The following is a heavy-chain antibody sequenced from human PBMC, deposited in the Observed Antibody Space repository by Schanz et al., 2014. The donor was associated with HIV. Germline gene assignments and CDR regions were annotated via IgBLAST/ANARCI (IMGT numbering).Heavy chain of an antibody. V-gene: IGHV4-59*12. CDR3: ARERRSIVLMLYPGWFDF. D-gene: IGHD2-8*01. Sequence: VQLVESGGGFVQPGGSLRLSCAASGFTFSRYWMNWIRQHPGKGLEWIGYSHYSGGTNYNRSLKSRVAISVDTSKNQISLTVTSVTAADTAVYYCARERRSIVLMLYPGWFDFWGQGTLVTVSS. CDR2: SHYSGGT. J-gene: IGHJ4*02. CDR1: GFTFSRYW.